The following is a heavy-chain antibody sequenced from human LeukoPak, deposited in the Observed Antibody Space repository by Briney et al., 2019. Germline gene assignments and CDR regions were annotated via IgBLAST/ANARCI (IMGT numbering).Heavy chain of an antibody. V-gene: IGHV1-69*05. CDR1: GGTFSSYA. CDR2: IIPIFGTA. CDR3: ARGKVWFGDYYYYYMDV. Sequence: SVKVSCKASGGTFSSYAISWVRQAPGQGLEWMGRIIPIFGTANYAKKFQGRVTITTDESTSTAYMELSSLRSEDTAVYYCARGKVWFGDYYYYYMDVWGKGTTVTVSS. D-gene: IGHD3-10*01. J-gene: IGHJ6*03.